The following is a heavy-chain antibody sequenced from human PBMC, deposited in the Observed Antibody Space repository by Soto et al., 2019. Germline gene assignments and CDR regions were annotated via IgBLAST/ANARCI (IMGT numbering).Heavy chain of an antibody. V-gene: IGHV1-69*01. CDR1: GGTFSSDA. CDR2: IIPIFGTA. Sequence: QVQLVQSGAEAKKPGSSVKVSCKASGGTFSSDAISWVRQAPGRGLEWMGGIIPIFGTATYAQKFQGRVTITAEESTSTAYMELSSLRAEDTSVYYCAQRAPGRGRTPQPMPFDYWGQGTLVTVSS. CDR3: AQRAPGRGRTPQPMPFDY. D-gene: IGHD3-16*01. J-gene: IGHJ4*02.